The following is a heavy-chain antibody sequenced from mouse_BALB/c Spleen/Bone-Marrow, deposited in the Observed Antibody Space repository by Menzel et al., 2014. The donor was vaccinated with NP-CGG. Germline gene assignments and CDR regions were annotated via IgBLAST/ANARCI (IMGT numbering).Heavy chain of an antibody. J-gene: IGHJ4*01. D-gene: IGHD2-3*01. CDR1: GYTFTSYW. Sequence: LQQPGSEQVRPGASVKLSCKASGYTFTSYWMHWVKQRHGQGLEWIGNIYPGSGSTNYDEKFKSKGTLTVDTSSSTAYMHLSSLTSEDSAVYYCTRGYYPYYYAMDYWGQGTSVTVSS. CDR2: IYPGSGST. CDR3: TRGYYPYYYAMDY. V-gene: IGHV1S22*01.